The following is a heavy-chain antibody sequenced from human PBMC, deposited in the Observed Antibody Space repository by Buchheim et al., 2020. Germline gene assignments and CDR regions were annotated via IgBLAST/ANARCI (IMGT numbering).Heavy chain of an antibody. CDR3: AGSIAAAGTWWFDP. V-gene: IGHV3-23*01. Sequence: EVQLLESGGGLVQPGGSLRLSCVASGFTFGSYAISWVRQAPGKGLEWISAISGGGTRTYYADSVQGRFTISRDNSKNTLYWQMNSLRAEDMAVYYCAGSIAAAGTWWFDPWGQGTL. J-gene: IGHJ5*02. CDR2: ISGGGTRT. CDR1: GFTFGSYA. D-gene: IGHD6-25*01.